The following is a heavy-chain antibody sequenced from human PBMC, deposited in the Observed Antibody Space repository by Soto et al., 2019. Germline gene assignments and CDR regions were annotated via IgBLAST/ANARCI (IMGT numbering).Heavy chain of an antibody. Sequence: QVQLVQSGAEVKKPGSSVKVSCKASGGTFSSYAISWVRQAPGQGLEWMGGIIPIFGTANYAQKFQGRVTSTADESTSTGYMELSSLRSEDTAVYYCAVYCSSTSCYSGGYYYFGMDVWGQGTTVTVSS. V-gene: IGHV1-69*01. J-gene: IGHJ6*02. CDR1: GGTFSSYA. D-gene: IGHD2-2*01. CDR2: IIPIFGTA. CDR3: AVYCSSTSCYSGGYYYFGMDV.